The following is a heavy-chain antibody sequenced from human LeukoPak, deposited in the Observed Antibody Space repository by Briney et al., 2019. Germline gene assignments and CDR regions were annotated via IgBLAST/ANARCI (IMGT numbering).Heavy chain of an antibody. CDR1: GFTVSDYY. J-gene: IGHJ4*02. CDR3: ARDYKYAFDN. V-gene: IGHV3-11*04. CDR2: ISSSGGTI. Sequence: GGSLRLSCAASGFTVSDYYMSWIRQAPGKGLEWVSYISSSGGTIYYADSVKGRFTISGDKAKNSLYLQMNSLRVEDTAVYYCARDYKYAFDNWGQGTLVTVSS. D-gene: IGHD5-24*01.